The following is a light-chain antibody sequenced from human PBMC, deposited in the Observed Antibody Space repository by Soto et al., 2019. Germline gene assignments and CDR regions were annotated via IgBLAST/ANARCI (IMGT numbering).Light chain of an antibody. CDR1: SSDVGGYNY. V-gene: IGLV2-14*01. J-gene: IGLJ3*02. Sequence: QSALTQPASVSGSPGQSITISCTGTSSDVGGYNYVSWYQQHPGKAPKLMIYEVSNRPSGVSNRFSGSKSGNTASLIISGLQAEDEDDYYCSSYTSSSTRVFGGGTKLTVL. CDR3: SSYTSSSTRV. CDR2: EVS.